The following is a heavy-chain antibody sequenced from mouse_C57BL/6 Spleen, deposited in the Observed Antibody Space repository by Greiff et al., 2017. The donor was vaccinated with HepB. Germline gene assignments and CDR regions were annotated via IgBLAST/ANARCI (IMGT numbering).Heavy chain of an antibody. CDR3: ARRGVYDGYFDY. J-gene: IGHJ2*01. CDR1: GYTFTSYW. V-gene: IGHV1-69*01. D-gene: IGHD2-3*01. CDR2: IDPSDSYT. Sequence: QVQLKQPGAELVMPGASVKLSCKASGYTFTSYWMHWVKQRPGQGLEWIGEIDPSDSYTNYNQKFKGKSTLTVDKSSSTAYMQLSSLTSEDSAVYYCARRGVYDGYFDYWGQGTTLTVSS.